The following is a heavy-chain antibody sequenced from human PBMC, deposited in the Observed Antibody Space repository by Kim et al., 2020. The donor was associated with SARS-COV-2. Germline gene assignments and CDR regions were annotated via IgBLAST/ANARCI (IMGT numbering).Heavy chain of an antibody. Sequence: ASVKVSCKASGYTFTGYYMHWVRQAPGQGLEWMGRINPNSGGTNYAQKFQGRVTVTRDTSISTAYMELSRLRSDDTAVYYCARDGDLNWNYYYFDYWGQGTLVTVSS. CDR1: GYTFTGYY. CDR2: INPNSGGT. J-gene: IGHJ4*02. V-gene: IGHV1-2*06. CDR3: ARDGDLNWNYYYFDY. D-gene: IGHD1-7*01.